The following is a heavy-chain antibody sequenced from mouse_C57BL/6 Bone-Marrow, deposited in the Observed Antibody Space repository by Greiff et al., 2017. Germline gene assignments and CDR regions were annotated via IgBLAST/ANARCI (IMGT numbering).Heavy chain of an antibody. CDR2: IDPENGDT. CDR3: TAYSNPYYAMDY. V-gene: IGHV14-4*01. D-gene: IGHD2-5*01. CDR1: GFNIKDDY. J-gene: IGHJ4*01. Sequence: EVQLQQSGAELVRPGASVKLSCTASGFNIKDDYMHWVKQRPEQGLEWIGWIDPENGDTEYASKFQGQATITADTSSNTAYLQLSSLTSEDTAVYYCTAYSNPYYAMDYWGQGTSVTVSS.